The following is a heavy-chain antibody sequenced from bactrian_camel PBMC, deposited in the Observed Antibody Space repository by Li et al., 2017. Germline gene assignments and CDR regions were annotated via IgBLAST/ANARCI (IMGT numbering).Heavy chain of an antibody. CDR2: IRSDGTT. CDR3: VADCELRYGHFDFEIGS. D-gene: IGHD1*01. V-gene: IGHV3S9*01. Sequence: HVQLVESGGGSVQAGGSLRLSCVPARVTSSTRSMAWFRQTLANGRELISSIRSDGTTTYADSVKGRFTISHDNAKRTLYLQMNNLKPEGTAMYYCVADCELRYGHFDFEIGSRGQGTQVTVSS. CDR1: RVTSSTRS. J-gene: IGHJ4*01.